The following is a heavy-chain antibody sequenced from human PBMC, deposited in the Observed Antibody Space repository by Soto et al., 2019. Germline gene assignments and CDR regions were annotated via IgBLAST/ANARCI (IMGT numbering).Heavy chain of an antibody. D-gene: IGHD6-13*01. CDR3: ARDAGIAGPSGDLDY. CDR1: AYTFTTHV. CDR2: VNGGNGNT. Sequence: QVQLVQSGAEVKEPGASVKVSCKGSAYTFTTHVMHWVRHAPGQRLEWMGWVNGGNGNTKYSQKFQDRVTITRDTSATTAYMELSRLRSEDKAVYYCARDAGIAGPSGDLDYWGQGTLVTVSS. V-gene: IGHV1-3*01. J-gene: IGHJ4*02.